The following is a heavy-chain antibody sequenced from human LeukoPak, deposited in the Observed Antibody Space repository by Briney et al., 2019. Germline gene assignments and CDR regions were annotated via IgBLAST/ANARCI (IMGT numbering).Heavy chain of an antibody. CDR1: GFTFSNYG. Sequence: GGSLRLSCAASGFTFSNYGMHWVRQAPGKGLEWVAAISYDGSTKYYADSVKGRFTSSRDNSKNTLYLQMNSLRPEDTAVYYCVGYCSSTSCLWSYWGQGTLVTVSS. V-gene: IGHV3-30*03. CDR3: VGYCSSTSCLWSY. J-gene: IGHJ4*02. D-gene: IGHD2-2*01. CDR2: ISYDGSTK.